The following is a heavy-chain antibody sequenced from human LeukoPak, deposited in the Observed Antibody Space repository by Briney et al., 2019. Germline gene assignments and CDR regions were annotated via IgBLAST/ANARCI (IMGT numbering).Heavy chain of an antibody. CDR2: ISGSGGST. Sequence: GGSLRLSCTASGFTFSSYAMSWVRQAPGKGLEWVSAISGSGGSTYYADSVKGRFTISRDNSKNTLYLQMNSLRAEDTAVYYCARVGYCSGGSCYSRPHYYGMDVWGQGTTVTVSS. J-gene: IGHJ6*02. CDR3: ARVGYCSGGSCYSRPHYYGMDV. D-gene: IGHD2-15*01. V-gene: IGHV3-23*01. CDR1: GFTFSSYA.